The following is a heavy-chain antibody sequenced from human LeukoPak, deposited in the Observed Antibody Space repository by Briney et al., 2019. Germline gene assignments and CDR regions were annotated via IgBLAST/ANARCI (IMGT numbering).Heavy chain of an antibody. CDR1: GGSISGSSYY. D-gene: IGHD3-10*01. Sequence: SEILSLTCTVSGGSISGSSYYWGWIRQPPGKGLEWIGSIYYSGSTNYNPSLKSRVTISVDTSKNQFSLKLSSVTAADTAVYYCARRRSYYGSGSYIYWGQGTLVTVSS. CDR3: ARRRSYYGSGSYIY. CDR2: IYYSGST. J-gene: IGHJ4*02. V-gene: IGHV4-39*07.